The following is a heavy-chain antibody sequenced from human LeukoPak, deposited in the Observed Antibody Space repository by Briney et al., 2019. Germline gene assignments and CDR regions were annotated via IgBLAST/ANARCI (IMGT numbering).Heavy chain of an antibody. J-gene: IGHJ5*01. CDR2: VYASATT. D-gene: IGHD2-21*01. Sequence: SSATLSLTCTVSGASISTYFWSWIRQPAGKRMEWIGRVYASATTYYNPSLRSRVTLSIATSKNHFSLSLKSVTAADTAVYYCAKTHCGGGSCDKFDSWGQGILVTVSS. CDR1: GASISTYF. V-gene: IGHV4-4*07. CDR3: AKTHCGGGSCDKFDS.